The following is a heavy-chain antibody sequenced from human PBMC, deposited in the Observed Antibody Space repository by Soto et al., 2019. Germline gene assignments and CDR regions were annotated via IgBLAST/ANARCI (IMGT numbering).Heavy chain of an antibody. J-gene: IGHJ6*02. CDR1: GGTFSSYT. CDR3: ARVVEHIVVVPHYGMDV. V-gene: IGHV1-69*02. D-gene: IGHD2-2*01. CDR2: IIPILGIA. Sequence: QVQLVQSGAEVKKPGSSVKVSCKASGGTFSSYTISWVRQAPGQGLEWMGRIIPILGIANYAQKFHGRVMITADKSTSTASMEVRSLRSEDTAVYYCARVVEHIVVVPHYGMDVWGQGTTVTVSS.